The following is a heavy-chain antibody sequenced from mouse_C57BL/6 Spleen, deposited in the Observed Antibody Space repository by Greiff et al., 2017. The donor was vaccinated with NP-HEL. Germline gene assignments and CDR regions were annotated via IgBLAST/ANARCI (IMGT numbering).Heavy chain of an antibody. V-gene: IGHV5-17*01. D-gene: IGHD3-2*02. CDR2: ISSGSSTI. CDR3: ARRSAGYGAMDY. J-gene: IGHJ4*01. Sequence: EVKLVESGGGLVKPGGSLKLSCAASGFTFSDYGMHWVRQAPEKGLEWVAYISSGSSTIYYADTVKGRFTISRDNAKNTLFLQMTSLRSEDTAMYYCARRSAGYGAMDYWGQGTSVTVSS. CDR1: GFTFSDYG.